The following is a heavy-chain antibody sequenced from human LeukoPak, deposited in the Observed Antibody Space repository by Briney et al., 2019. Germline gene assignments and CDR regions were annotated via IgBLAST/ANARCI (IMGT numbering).Heavy chain of an antibody. CDR2: VYQSGST. CDR3: ARAPRITIFGVVILKENYYYYMDV. CDR1: GGSISSSSYY. J-gene: IGHJ6*03. D-gene: IGHD3-3*01. V-gene: IGHV4-39*07. Sequence: SETLSLTCTVSGGSISSSSYYWVWIRQTPGKGLECIGSVYQSGSTYYNPSLNNPSLKSRVTISSDTSKNHFSLKLSSVTAADTAVYYCARAPRITIFGVVILKENYYYYMDVWGKGTTVTVSS.